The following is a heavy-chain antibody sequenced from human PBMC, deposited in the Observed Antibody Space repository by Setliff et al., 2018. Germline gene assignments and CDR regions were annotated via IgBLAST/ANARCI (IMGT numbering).Heavy chain of an antibody. J-gene: IGHJ5*02. D-gene: IGHD6-19*01. CDR3: AVDHVTNIAESGYGYTRIDP. CDR1: GGSITDENSW. Sequence: SETLPLTCTVSGGSITDENSWWAWIRQPAGKRPEWLGLIYIRGGTDYNPSLKSRVTISLDTSRNQFSLNLTSVTAADTAVYYCAVDHVTNIAESGYGYTRIDPWGQGIPVTVSS. CDR2: IYIRGGT. V-gene: IGHV4-61*02.